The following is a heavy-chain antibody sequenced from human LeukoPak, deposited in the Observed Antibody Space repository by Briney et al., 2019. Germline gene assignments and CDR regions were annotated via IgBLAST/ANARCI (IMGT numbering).Heavy chain of an antibody. CDR3: ARVSYKMATINFDY. Sequence: SETLSLTCAVFGGSISSGGYSWSWIRQPPGTGLEWIGYIYHSGSTYYNPSLKSRVTISVDRSKNQFSLKLSSVTAADTAVYYCARVSYKMATINFDYWGQGTLVTVSS. V-gene: IGHV4-30-2*01. D-gene: IGHD5-24*01. CDR1: GGSISSGGYS. J-gene: IGHJ4*02. CDR2: IYHSGST.